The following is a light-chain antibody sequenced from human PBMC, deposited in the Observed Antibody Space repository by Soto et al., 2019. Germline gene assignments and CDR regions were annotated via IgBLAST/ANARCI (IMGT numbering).Light chain of an antibody. CDR3: SSYTSSSTNV. Sequence: QSALTQPASVSGSPGQSIAISCTGTSSDVGAYDYVSWYQQHPGKAPKVMIYDVSNRPSGVSNRFSGSKSDNTASLTISGLQAEDEADYYCSSYTSSSTNVFGTGTKVTVL. V-gene: IGLV2-14*01. J-gene: IGLJ1*01. CDR1: SSDVGAYDY. CDR2: DVS.